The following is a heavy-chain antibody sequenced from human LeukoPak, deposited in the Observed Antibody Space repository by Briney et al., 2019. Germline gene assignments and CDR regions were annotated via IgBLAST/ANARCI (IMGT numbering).Heavy chain of an antibody. J-gene: IGHJ4*02. CDR3: VYSGSYYF. D-gene: IGHD1-26*01. V-gene: IGHV3-30-3*01. Sequence: QPGGSLGLSCAASGFTFSSYAMHWVRQAPGKGLEWVAVISYDGSNKYYADSVKGRFTISRDNSKNTLYLQMNSLRAEDTAVYYCVYSGSYYFWGQGTLVTVSS. CDR2: ISYDGSNK. CDR1: GFTFSSYA.